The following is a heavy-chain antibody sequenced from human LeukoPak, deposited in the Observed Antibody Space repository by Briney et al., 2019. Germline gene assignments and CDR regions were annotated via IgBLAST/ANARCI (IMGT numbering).Heavy chain of an antibody. V-gene: IGHV3-48*04. D-gene: IGHD6-6*01. CDR1: GFTFSSYG. Sequence: GGSLRLSCAASGFTFSSYGMTWVRQAPGKGLEWVSYISSSSSTIYYADSVKGRFTISRDNAKNSLYLQMNSLRAEDTAVYYCARDEYSYFDYWGQGTLVTVSS. CDR2: ISSSSSTI. J-gene: IGHJ4*02. CDR3: ARDEYSYFDY.